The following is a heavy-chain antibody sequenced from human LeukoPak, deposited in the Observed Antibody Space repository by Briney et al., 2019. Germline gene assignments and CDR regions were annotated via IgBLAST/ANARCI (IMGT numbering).Heavy chain of an antibody. CDR1: GFTFSDSY. J-gene: IGHJ4*02. D-gene: IGHD5-18*01. V-gene: IGHV3-23*01. CDR3: ATYRQVLLPFES. CDR2: IFPSGGEI. Sequence: PGGSLRLSCAASGFTFSDSYMIWVRQPPGKGLEWVSSIFPSGGEIHYADSVRGRFTISRDNSKSILSLQMNSLRAEDTAIYYCATYRQVLLPFESWGQGTLVTVSS.